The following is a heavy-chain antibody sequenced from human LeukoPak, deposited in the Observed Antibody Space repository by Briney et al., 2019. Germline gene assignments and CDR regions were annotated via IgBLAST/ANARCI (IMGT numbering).Heavy chain of an antibody. CDR2: IDISSSST. Sequence: GGSLRLSCVASGFTYSDYTMNWVRQAPGKGLEWISYIDISSSSTYYADSVKGRFTISRDNAKNSLYLQMSSLRAEDTALYYCARGPPLFDPWGQGTLVTVSS. CDR1: GFTYSDYT. CDR3: ARGPPLFDP. V-gene: IGHV3-48*04. J-gene: IGHJ5*02.